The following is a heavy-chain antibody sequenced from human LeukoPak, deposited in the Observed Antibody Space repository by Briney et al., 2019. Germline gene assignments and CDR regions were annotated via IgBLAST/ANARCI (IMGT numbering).Heavy chain of an antibody. CDR2: ISHNGRT. CDR1: GESFSGYY. Sequence: SETLSLTCAVYGESFSGYYWSWIRQSPGKGLEWIGEISHNGRTNYNPSLKSRVTISVDTSRNQFSVKLSSVTAADTALYYCARGPVYYDFWSGQGFDIWGQGTLVTVSS. D-gene: IGHD3-3*01. J-gene: IGHJ3*02. V-gene: IGHV4-34*01. CDR3: ARGPVYYDFWSGQGFDI.